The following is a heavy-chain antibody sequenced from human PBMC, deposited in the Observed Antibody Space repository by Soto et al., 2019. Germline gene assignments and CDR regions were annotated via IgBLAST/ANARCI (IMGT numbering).Heavy chain of an antibody. CDR3: ARSASSATTFYFDL. CDR1: GYTFTSYA. J-gene: IGHJ2*01. Sequence: QVQVVQSGAEGKKPGASVKVSCKASGYTFTSYAMHWVRQAPGQRLEWMGWINPGNGNTNTSQKSQCRATITRDTFASTAYMELSSLRSEDTAVYYCARSASSATTFYFDLWGRGTLVTVSS. CDR2: INPGNGNT. V-gene: IGHV1-3*01. D-gene: IGHD3-10*01.